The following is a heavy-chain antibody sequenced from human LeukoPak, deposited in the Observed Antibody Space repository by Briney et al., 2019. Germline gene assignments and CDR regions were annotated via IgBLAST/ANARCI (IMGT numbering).Heavy chain of an antibody. Sequence: PGGSLRLSCAASGFTFSSYGMHWVRQAPGKGLEWVAFIRYDGSNKYYADSVKGRFTISRDNSKNTLYLQMNSLRAEDTAVYYCAKDGMRKWELGSTFDYWGQGTLVTVSS. V-gene: IGHV3-30*02. J-gene: IGHJ4*02. D-gene: IGHD1-26*01. CDR3: AKDGMRKWELGSTFDY. CDR1: GFTFSSYG. CDR2: IRYDGSNK.